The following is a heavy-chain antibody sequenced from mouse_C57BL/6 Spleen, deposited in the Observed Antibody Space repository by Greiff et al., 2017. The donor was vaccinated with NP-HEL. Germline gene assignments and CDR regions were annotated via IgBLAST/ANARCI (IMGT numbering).Heavy chain of an antibody. J-gene: IGHJ3*01. CDR2: IDPSDSET. V-gene: IGHV1-52*01. CDR3: ARRGTGGFAY. Sequence: VKLQQPGAELVRPGSSVKLSCKASGYTFTSYWMHWVKQRPIQGLEWIGNIDPSDSETHYNQKFKDKAALTVDKSSSTAYMQLSSLTSEDSAVYYCARRGTGGFAYWGQGTLVTVSA. CDR1: GYTFTSYW.